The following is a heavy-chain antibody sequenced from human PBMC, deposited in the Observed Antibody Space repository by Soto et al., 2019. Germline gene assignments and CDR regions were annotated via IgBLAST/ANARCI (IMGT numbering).Heavy chain of an antibody. V-gene: IGHV3-30*18. J-gene: IGHJ3*02. CDR2: ISYDGSNK. D-gene: IGHD2-15*01. CDR1: GFTFSSYG. Sequence: GGSLRLSCAASGFTFSSYGMHWVRQAPGKGLEWVAVISYDGSNKYYADSVKGRFTISRDNSKNTLYLQMNSLRAEDTAVYYCAKVDCSGRACGAFDIWGQGTMVTVSS. CDR3: AKVDCSGRACGAFDI.